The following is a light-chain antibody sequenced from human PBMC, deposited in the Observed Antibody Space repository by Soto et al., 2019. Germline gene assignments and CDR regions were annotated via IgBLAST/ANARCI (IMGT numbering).Light chain of an antibody. V-gene: IGKV1-9*01. CDR2: GAS. J-gene: IGKJ3*01. CDR3: QQLNIFPPLFT. CDR1: QGIRSY. Sequence: DIQLTQSPFFLSASVGDRVTITCRASQGIRSYLAWYQQRQGKAPELLIYGASTLRTGGASRFSGSGSGTEFTLTNSSLQPEDFATYFCQQLNIFPPLFTFGPGTKVDIK.